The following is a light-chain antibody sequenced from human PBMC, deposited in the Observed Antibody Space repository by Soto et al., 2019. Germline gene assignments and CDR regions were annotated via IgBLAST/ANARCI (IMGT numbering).Light chain of an antibody. CDR3: ASWEDSLNVYV. CDR2: EVS. CDR1: SSDVGGYIY. Sequence: QSALTQPPSASGSPGQSVTISCTGTSSDVGGYIYVSWYQQHPGKAPKLMIYEVSRRPSGVPERFSGSKSGNTASLTVSGLQAEDEADYFCASWEDSLNVYVLGTGTKLTVL. V-gene: IGLV2-8*01. J-gene: IGLJ1*01.